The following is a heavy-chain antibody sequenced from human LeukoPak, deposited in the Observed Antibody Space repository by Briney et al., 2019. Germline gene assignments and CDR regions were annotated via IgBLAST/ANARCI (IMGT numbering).Heavy chain of an antibody. Sequence: GASVKVSCKASGYTFTRYDINWVREAPGQGLEWMGWMNPNRGNTGYAQKFQGRVTITRNTSISTAYMELSSLRSEDTAVYYCARVGYSYGLGYYMDVWGKGTTVTVSS. V-gene: IGHV1-8*03. CDR3: ARVGYSYGLGYYMDV. CDR2: MNPNRGNT. J-gene: IGHJ6*03. CDR1: GYTFTRYD. D-gene: IGHD5-18*01.